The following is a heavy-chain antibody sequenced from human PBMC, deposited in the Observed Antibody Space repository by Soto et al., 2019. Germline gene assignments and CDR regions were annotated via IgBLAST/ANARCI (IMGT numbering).Heavy chain of an antibody. V-gene: IGHV4-59*01. J-gene: IGHJ3*02. CDR2: IYYSGST. Sequence: PSETLSLTCTVSGGSISSYYWSWIRQPPGKGLEWIGYIYYSGSTNYNPSLKSRVTISVDTSKNQFSLKLSSVTAADTAVYYCARGSYDSSGYDAFDIWGQGTMVTVSS. CDR3: ARGSYDSSGYDAFDI. D-gene: IGHD3-22*01. CDR1: GGSISSYY.